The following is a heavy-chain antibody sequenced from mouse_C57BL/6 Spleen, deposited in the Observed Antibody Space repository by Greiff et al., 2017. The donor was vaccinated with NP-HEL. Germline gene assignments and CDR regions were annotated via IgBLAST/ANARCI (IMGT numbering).Heavy chain of an antibody. V-gene: IGHV1-15*01. CDR3: TRRVITTVRYFDV. CDR2: IDPETGGT. CDR1: GYTFTDYE. Sequence: QVQLQQSGAELVRPGASVTLSCKASGYTFTDYEMHWVKQTPVHGLEWIGAIDPETGGTAYNQKFKGKAILTADKSSSTAYMELRSLTSEDSAVYYCTRRVITTVRYFDVWGTGTTVTVSS. J-gene: IGHJ1*03. D-gene: IGHD1-1*01.